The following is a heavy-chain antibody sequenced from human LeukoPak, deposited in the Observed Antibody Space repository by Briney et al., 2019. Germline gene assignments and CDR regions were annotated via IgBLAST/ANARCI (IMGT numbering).Heavy chain of an antibody. Sequence: GGSLRLSCVASGFTFRTYSIHWVRQAPGKGLEWVTVVSADGRTQLYSDSVMGRFTVSRDNSLNTLHLQMNSLKTEDTAVYYCAREFGHNRWYFDYWGQGALVTVSS. CDR2: VSADGRTQ. CDR3: AREFGHNRWYFDY. CDR1: GFTFRTYS. D-gene: IGHD5-24*01. V-gene: IGHV3-30*03. J-gene: IGHJ4*02.